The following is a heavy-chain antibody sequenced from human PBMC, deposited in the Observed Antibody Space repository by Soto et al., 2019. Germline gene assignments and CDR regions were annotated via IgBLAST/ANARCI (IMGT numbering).Heavy chain of an antibody. D-gene: IGHD3-10*01. CDR1: GASMTSTY. CDR3: VRVPERGHNIYSGIMDV. V-gene: IGHV4-4*07. CDR2: IYTSGTT. Sequence: PSDTLSLTCSVSGASMTSTYWNWIRQPAGKGLEWIGRIYTSGTTSYNPSLQSRVTVSLDTPKSQFSLRLSSVTAADTAIYYCVRVPERGHNIYSGIMDVWGQGSTVTVSS. J-gene: IGHJ6*02.